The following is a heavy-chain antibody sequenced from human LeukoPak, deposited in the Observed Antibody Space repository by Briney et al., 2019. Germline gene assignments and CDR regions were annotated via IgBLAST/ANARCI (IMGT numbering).Heavy chain of an antibody. Sequence: GGSLRLSCAASGFTFTTYALTWVRQAPGKGLEWVSGINSGGGSTYYADSVKGHFTISRDNSKNTLYLQMNSLRAEDTAVYYCAKILPMNENFDYWGQGTLVTVSS. CDR2: INSGGGST. V-gene: IGHV3-23*01. J-gene: IGHJ4*02. D-gene: IGHD1-1*01. CDR3: AKILPMNENFDY. CDR1: GFTFTTYA.